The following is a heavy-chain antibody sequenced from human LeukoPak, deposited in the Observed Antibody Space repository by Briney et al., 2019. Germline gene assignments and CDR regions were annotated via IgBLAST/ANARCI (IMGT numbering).Heavy chain of an antibody. V-gene: IGHV3-66*01. J-gene: IGHJ4*02. Sequence: GGSLRLSCAASEFSVGSNYMTWVRQAPGKGLEWVSLIYSGGSTYYADSVKGRFTISRDNSKNTLYLQMNSLRAEDTAVYYCARDTRRYSSSWHYVDYWGQGTLVTVSS. D-gene: IGHD6-13*01. CDR1: EFSVGSNY. CDR3: ARDTRRYSSSWHYVDY. CDR2: IYSGGST.